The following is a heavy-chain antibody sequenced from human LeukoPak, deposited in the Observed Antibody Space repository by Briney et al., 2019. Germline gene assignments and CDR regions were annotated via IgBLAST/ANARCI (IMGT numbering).Heavy chain of an antibody. J-gene: IGHJ6*02. Sequence: GGSLRLSCAASGFTFSSYAMSWVRQAPGKGLEWVSAISGSGGSTYYADSVKGRFTISRDNSKNTLYLQMNSLRAEDTAVYYCAKWGTFGGVTVPPTPDYYGMDVWGQGTTVTVSS. V-gene: IGHV3-23*01. CDR3: AKWGTFGGVTVPPTPDYYGMDV. CDR2: ISGSGGST. D-gene: IGHD3-16*02. CDR1: GFTFSSYA.